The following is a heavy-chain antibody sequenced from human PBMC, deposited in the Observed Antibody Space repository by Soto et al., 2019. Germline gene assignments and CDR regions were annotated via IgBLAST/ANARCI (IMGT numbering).Heavy chain of an antibody. D-gene: IGHD3-22*01. CDR3: ARDRAYYYDSSGYSLDY. V-gene: IGHV3-7*03. Sequence: GGSLRLSCAASGFTLSSYWMSWVRQAPGKGLEWVANIKQDGSEKYYVDSVKGRFTISRDNAKNSLYLQMNSLRAEDTAVYYCARDRAYYYDSSGYSLDYWGQGTLVTVSS. J-gene: IGHJ4*02. CDR2: IKQDGSEK. CDR1: GFTLSSYW.